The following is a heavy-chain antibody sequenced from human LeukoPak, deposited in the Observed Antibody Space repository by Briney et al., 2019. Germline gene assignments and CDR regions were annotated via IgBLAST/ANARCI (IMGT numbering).Heavy chain of an antibody. D-gene: IGHD3-22*01. J-gene: IGHJ4*02. CDR3: AKDAINYYDSSGTDY. Sequence: GASVKVSCKASGYTFTSYAITWVRQAPGQGLEWLGWISVFNGNIKYAQILQGRVSMTTDTTASTAYMELRSLRSDDTAVYYCAKDAINYYDSSGTDYWGQGTLVTVSS. V-gene: IGHV1-18*01. CDR2: ISVFNGNI. CDR1: GYTFTSYA.